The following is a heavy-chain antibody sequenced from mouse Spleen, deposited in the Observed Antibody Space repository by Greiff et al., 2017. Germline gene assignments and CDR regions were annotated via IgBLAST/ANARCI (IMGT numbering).Heavy chain of an antibody. J-gene: IGHJ1*03. Sequence: EVMLVESGGGLVKPGGSLKLSCAASGFTFSDYGMHWVRQAPEKGLEWVAYISSGSSTIYYADTVKGRFTISRDNAKNTLFLQMTSLRSEDTAMYYCARTLGRRGYFDVWGTGTTVTVSS. CDR2: ISSGSSTI. D-gene: IGHD4-1*01. CDR1: GFTFSDYG. CDR3: ARTLGRRGYFDV. V-gene: IGHV5-17*01.